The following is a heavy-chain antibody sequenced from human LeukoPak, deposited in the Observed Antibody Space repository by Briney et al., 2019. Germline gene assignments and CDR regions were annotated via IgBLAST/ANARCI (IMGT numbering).Heavy chain of an antibody. D-gene: IGHD2-8*01. CDR1: GGSISSSSYY. J-gene: IGHJ3*02. V-gene: IGHV4-39*07. CDR2: IYYSGST. Sequence: SETLSLTCTVSGGSISSSSYYWGWIRQPPGKGLEWIGSIYYSGSTYYNPSLKSRVTISVDTSKNQFSLKLSSVTAADTAVYYCAGIPDVLMVYSHAFDIWGQGTMVTVSS. CDR3: AGIPDVLMVYSHAFDI.